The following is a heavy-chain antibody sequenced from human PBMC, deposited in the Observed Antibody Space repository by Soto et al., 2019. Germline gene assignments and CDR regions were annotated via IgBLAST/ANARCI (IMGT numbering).Heavy chain of an antibody. CDR3: ATYAHHTFDS. CDR1: GFTFSNYW. Sequence: EVQLVESGGGLVQPGGSPRLSCAASGFTFSNYWMSWVRQAPGKGPEWVANIKQDGSEKNYVDSVEGRFTISRDNAKNSLYLQMNSLRAEDTAVYYCATYAHHTFDSWGQGTLVTVSS. CDR2: IKQDGSEK. J-gene: IGHJ5*01. V-gene: IGHV3-7*01. D-gene: IGHD3-16*01.